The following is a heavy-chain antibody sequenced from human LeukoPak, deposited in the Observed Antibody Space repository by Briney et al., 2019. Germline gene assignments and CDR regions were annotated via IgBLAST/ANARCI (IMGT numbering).Heavy chain of an antibody. CDR3: ARGGPAAGRFDY. CDR1: GFTFSNYG. J-gene: IGHJ4*02. Sequence: GGSLRLSCVASGFTFSNYGMSWVRQAPGKGLEWVSSISDTSGSTNYADSVKGRFTISRDNSKNTLYLQMNSLRAEDTAVYYCARGGPAAGRFDYWGQGTLVTVSS. V-gene: IGHV3-23*01. D-gene: IGHD6-13*01. CDR2: ISDTSGST.